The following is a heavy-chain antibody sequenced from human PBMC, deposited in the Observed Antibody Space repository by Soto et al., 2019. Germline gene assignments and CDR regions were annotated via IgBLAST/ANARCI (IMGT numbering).Heavy chain of an antibody. CDR1: GFPFSSSG. Sequence: PGGSLRLSCAASGFPFSSSGMHWVRKSPGEGMEWVAVISYDGSNKYYADSVKGRFTISRDNSANTLFLQVNSLRREDTAMYYCARDPSPYTSGWYGIDFWGHGTLVTVAS. D-gene: IGHD6-19*01. J-gene: IGHJ4*01. CDR3: ARDPSPYTSGWYGIDF. CDR2: ISYDGSNK. V-gene: IGHV3-30*03.